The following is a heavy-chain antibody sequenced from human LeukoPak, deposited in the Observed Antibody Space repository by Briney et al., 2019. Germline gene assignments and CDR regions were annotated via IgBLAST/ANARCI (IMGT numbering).Heavy chain of an antibody. Sequence: GASVKVSCKASGGTFSSYAISWVRQAPGQGLEWMGGIIPIFGTANYAQKFQGRVTITADESTSTAYMELSSLRSEDTAVYYCARGWSNYYYMDVWGKGTTVTISS. V-gene: IGHV1-69*13. CDR2: IIPIFGTA. CDR3: ARGWSNYYYMDV. J-gene: IGHJ6*03. D-gene: IGHD2-15*01. CDR1: GGTFSSYA.